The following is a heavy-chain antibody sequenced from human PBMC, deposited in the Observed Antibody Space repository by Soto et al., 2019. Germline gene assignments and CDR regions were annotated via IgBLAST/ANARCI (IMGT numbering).Heavy chain of an antibody. D-gene: IGHD2-2*01. V-gene: IGHV4-34*01. Sequence: PSETLSLTCAVYGGSVNGYYWNWIRQPPGKGLEWIGEIDHTGGTHYNPSLKSRVTMSVDTSKNQFSLKLSSVTAADTAVYYCARGYCSSTSCYSDYWGQGTLVTVSS. J-gene: IGHJ4*02. CDR2: IDHTGGT. CDR3: ARGYCSSTSCYSDY. CDR1: GGSVNGYY.